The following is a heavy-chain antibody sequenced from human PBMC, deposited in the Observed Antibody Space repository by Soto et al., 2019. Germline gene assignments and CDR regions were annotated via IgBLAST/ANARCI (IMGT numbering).Heavy chain of an antibody. CDR2: ISAYNGNT. V-gene: IGHV1-18*01. CDR1: GYTFTSYG. Sequence: ASVKVSCKASGYTFTSYGISWVRQAPGQGLEWMGWISAYNGNTNYAQKLQGRVTMTTDTSTSTAYMELRSLRSDDTAVYYCARERGYYGSGSYPADYWGQGTLVTVS. D-gene: IGHD3-10*01. CDR3: ARERGYYGSGSYPADY. J-gene: IGHJ4*02.